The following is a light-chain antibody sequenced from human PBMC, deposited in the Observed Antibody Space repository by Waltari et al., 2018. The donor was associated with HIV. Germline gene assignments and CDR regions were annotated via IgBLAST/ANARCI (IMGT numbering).Light chain of an antibody. J-gene: IGLJ3*02. CDR2: RNN. CDR3: SAWDSSLSACV. CDR1: SNNVGYQG. V-gene: IGLV10-54*01. Sequence: QAGLTQPPSVSKGLRQTATLTCTGNSNNVGYQGAAWLQQHQGHPPKLLSYRNNNRPSGISERLSASRSGNTASLTITGLQPEDEADYYCSAWDSSLSACVFGGGTKLTVL.